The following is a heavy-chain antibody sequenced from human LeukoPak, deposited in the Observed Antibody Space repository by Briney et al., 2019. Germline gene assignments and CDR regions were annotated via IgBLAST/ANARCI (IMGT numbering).Heavy chain of an antibody. J-gene: IGHJ4*02. CDR3: ARVSVLFGDNDGY. CDR2: ISGYNGNT. D-gene: IGHD2-21*02. CDR1: GYTFSNYG. V-gene: IGHV1-18*01. Sequence: ASVKVSCKASGYTFSNYGISWVRQAPGQGLEWMGWISGYNGNTNYAQKLQGRVTMTTDTSTSTAYMELRSLRSDDTAVYYCARVSVLFGDNDGYWGQGTLVTVSS.